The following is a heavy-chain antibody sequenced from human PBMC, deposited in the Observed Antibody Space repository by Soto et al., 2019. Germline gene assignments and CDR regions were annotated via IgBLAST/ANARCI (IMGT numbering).Heavy chain of an antibody. Sequence: SVKVSCKASGGTFSSYAISWVRQAPGQGLEWMGGIIPIFGTANYAQKFQGRVTITADESTSTAYMELSSLRSEDTAVYYCARGLYSGSYSPFDYWGQGTLVTVSS. CDR1: GGTFSSYA. V-gene: IGHV1-69*13. J-gene: IGHJ4*02. CDR2: IIPIFGTA. CDR3: ARGLYSGSYSPFDY. D-gene: IGHD1-26*01.